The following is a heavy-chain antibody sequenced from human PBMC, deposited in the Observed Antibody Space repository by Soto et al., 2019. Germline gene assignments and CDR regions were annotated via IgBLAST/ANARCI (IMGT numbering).Heavy chain of an antibody. V-gene: IGHV3-30-3*01. D-gene: IGHD6-25*01. CDR3: AREGRGYDAFAF. CDR2: ISYDGSNK. Sequence: QVQLVESGGGVVQPGRSLRLSCAASGFTFSSYAMHWVRQAPGKGLEWVAVISYDGSNKYYADSVKGRFTISRDNSKNTLYLQMNSLSAEDTAVYYCAREGRGYDAFAFWGQGTMVTVSS. J-gene: IGHJ3*01. CDR1: GFTFSSYA.